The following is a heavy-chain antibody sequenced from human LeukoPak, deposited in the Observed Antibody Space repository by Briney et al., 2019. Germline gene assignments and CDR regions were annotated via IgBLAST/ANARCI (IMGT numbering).Heavy chain of an antibody. CDR1: GGTFSSYA. CDR3: ATFIDYGGNDGYYYYMDV. V-gene: IGHV1-69*06. CDR2: IIPIFGTA. D-gene: IGHD4-23*01. Sequence: ASVKVSCKASGGTFSSYAISWVRQAPGQGLEWMGGIIPIFGTANYAQKFQGRVTITADKSTSTAYMELSSLRSEDTAVYYCATFIDYGGNDGYYYYMDVWAKGPRSPSP. J-gene: IGHJ6*03.